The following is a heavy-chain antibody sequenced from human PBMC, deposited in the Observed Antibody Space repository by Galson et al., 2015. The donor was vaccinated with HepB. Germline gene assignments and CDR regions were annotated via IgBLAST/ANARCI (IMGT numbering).Heavy chain of an antibody. D-gene: IGHD3-3*01. CDR1: GFIFRHHA. CDR3: VKEGSWVGGDWFDP. V-gene: IGHV3-23*01. CDR2: INGRGSTR. Sequence: SLRLSCAGSGFIFRHHAMAWIRQAPGKGLEWVSGINGRGSTRSYSDAVKGRFSISRDNSKDTVFLQMDNLRAEGTAVYYCVKEGSWVGGDWFDPWGQGALVTVS. J-gene: IGHJ5*02.